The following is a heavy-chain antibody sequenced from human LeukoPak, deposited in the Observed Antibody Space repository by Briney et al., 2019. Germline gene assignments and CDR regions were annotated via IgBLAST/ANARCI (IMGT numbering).Heavy chain of an antibody. J-gene: IGHJ4*02. V-gene: IGHV4-59*08. Sequence: SETLSLTCTVSGGSISSYYWSWIRQPSGNGLEWIGYIYYSGSTNYNPSLKSRVTISVDTSKNQFSLKLSSVTAADTAVYYCARSIEFYYYDSSGYFGHWGQGTLVTVSS. D-gene: IGHD3-22*01. CDR2: IYYSGST. CDR3: ARSIEFYYYDSSGYFGH. CDR1: GGSISSYY.